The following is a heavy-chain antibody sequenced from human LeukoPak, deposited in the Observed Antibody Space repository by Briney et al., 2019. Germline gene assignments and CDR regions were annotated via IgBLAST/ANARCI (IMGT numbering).Heavy chain of an antibody. CDR1: GFTFSSYA. J-gene: IGHJ4*02. V-gene: IGHV3-23*01. CDR3: AKDLKNSVAGPTLVDY. CDR2: ISGSGGST. D-gene: IGHD6-19*01. Sequence: GSLRLSCAASGFTFSSYAMSWVRQAPGKGLEWVSAISGSGGSTCYADSVKGRFTISRDNSKNTLYLQMNSLRAEDTAVYYCAKDLKNSVAGPTLVDYWGQGTLVTVSS.